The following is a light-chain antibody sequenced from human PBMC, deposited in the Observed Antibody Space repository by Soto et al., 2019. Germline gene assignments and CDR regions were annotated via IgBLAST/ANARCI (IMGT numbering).Light chain of an antibody. CDR2: GAS. CDR1: QSISTN. J-gene: IGKJ1*01. CDR3: QQYGSSGT. Sequence: EIVMTQSPATLSVSPGERATLSCRASQSISTNLAWHQQKPGQAPRLLIYGASTRATGIPDRFSGSGSGTDFTLTISRLEPEDFAVYYCQQYGSSGTFGQGTKVDIK. V-gene: IGKV3-20*01.